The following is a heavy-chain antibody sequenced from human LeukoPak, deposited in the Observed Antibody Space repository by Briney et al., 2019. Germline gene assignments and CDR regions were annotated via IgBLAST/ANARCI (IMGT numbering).Heavy chain of an antibody. CDR2: IYYSGST. D-gene: IGHD3-3*01. CDR3: ARSLDDFWSGYQFDP. J-gene: IGHJ5*02. CDR1: GGSISSYY. V-gene: IGHV4-59*08. Sequence: SETLSLTCTVSGGSISSYYWSWIRQPPGKGLEWIGYIYYSGSTNYNPSLKSRVTISVDTSKNQFSLKLSSVTAADTAVYYCARSLDDFWSGYQFDPWGQGTLVTVSS.